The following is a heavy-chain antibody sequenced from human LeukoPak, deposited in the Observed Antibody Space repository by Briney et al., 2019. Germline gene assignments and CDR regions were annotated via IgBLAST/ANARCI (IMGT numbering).Heavy chain of an antibody. V-gene: IGHV3-48*01. CDR3: AKGGYSYGLVNY. CDR1: GFIFSIYS. J-gene: IGHJ4*02. CDR2: ISSSSSTI. Sequence: GGSLRLSCAASGFIFSIYSINWVRQAPGKGLEWVSYISSSSSTIYYADSVKGRFTISRDNAKNTLYLQMNSLRAEDTAVYYCAKGGYSYGLVNYWGQGTLVTVSS. D-gene: IGHD5-18*01.